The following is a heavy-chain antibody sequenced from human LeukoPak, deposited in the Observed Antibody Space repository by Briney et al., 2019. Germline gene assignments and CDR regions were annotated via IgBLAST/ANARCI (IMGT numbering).Heavy chain of an antibody. CDR2: IKQDGREK. D-gene: IGHD3-10*01. CDR1: GFTFSSHW. Sequence: GGSLRLSCAASGFTFSSHWMSWVRQAPGKGLEWVANIKQDGREKYYVDSVKGRFTISRDNAKNSLYLQMNNLRAEDTAVYYCARVHGGSGSYYDRYYFDYWGQGTLVTVSS. V-gene: IGHV3-7*03. J-gene: IGHJ4*02. CDR3: ARVHGGSGSYYDRYYFDY.